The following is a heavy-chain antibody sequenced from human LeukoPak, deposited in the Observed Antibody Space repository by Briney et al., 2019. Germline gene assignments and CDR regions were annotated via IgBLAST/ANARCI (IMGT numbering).Heavy chain of an antibody. CDR1: GYSFTSYW. Sequence: GESLKISCKGSGYSFTSYWIGWVRQAPGQGLEWMGWINPNSGGTNYAQKFQGRVTMTRDTSISTAYMELSRLRSDDTAVYYCASGITMVRGVIQGAFDYWGQGTLVTVSS. CDR3: ASGITMVRGVIQGAFDY. J-gene: IGHJ4*02. V-gene: IGHV1-2*02. D-gene: IGHD3-10*01. CDR2: INPNSGGT.